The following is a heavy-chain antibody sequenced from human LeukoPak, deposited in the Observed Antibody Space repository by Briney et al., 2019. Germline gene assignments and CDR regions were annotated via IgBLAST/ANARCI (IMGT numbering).Heavy chain of an antibody. Sequence: SETLSLTCTVSGGSISDYYWSWIRQPPGKGMEWIGSIYYTGSANYSPSLKSRVIISVDTPKNQFSLKLYSVTAADTAVYYCARGVDGGLFDYWGQGTLVTVSS. J-gene: IGHJ4*02. V-gene: IGHV4-59*01. CDR3: ARGVDGGLFDY. D-gene: IGHD4-23*01. CDR1: GGSISDYY. CDR2: IYYTGSA.